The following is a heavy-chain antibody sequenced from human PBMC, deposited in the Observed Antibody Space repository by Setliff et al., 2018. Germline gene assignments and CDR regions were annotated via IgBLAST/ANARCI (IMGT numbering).Heavy chain of an antibody. CDR1: GFTFSSYA. CDR3: VYFDWSLNDDYYYYMDV. D-gene: IGHD3-9*01. J-gene: IGHJ6*03. CDR2: ISYDGSNK. Sequence: SLRLSCAASGFTFSSYAMHWVRQAPGKGLEWVAVISYDGSNKYYADSVKGRFTISRDNSKNTLYLQMNSLKTEDTAVYYCVYFDWSLNDDYYYYMDVWGKGTTVTVSS. V-gene: IGHV3-30*04.